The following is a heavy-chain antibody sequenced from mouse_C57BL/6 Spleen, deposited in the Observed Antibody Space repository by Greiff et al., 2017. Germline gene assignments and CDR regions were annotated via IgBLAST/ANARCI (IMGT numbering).Heavy chain of an antibody. V-gene: IGHV1-69*01. J-gene: IGHJ2*01. CDR2: IDPSDSYT. Sequence: VQLQQSGAELVMPGASVKLSCKASGYTFTSYWMHWVKQRPGQGLEWIGEIDPSDSYTNYNQKFKGKSTLTVDKSSSTAYMQLSSLTSEDSAVYYCARYYYGSFYFDYWGQGTTLTVSS. D-gene: IGHD1-1*01. CDR1: GYTFTSYW. CDR3: ARYYYGSFYFDY.